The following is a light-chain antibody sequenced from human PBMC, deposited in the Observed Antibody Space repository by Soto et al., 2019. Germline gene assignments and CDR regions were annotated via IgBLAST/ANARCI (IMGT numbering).Light chain of an antibody. CDR1: SSDIGHYDY. CDR2: EVT. Sequence: QSALTQPASVSGSPGQSITISCTGTSSDIGHYDYVSWYQQHPGKAPKLMIYEVTIRPSGVSDRFSGSKSGNTASLTVSGLQAEDEADYYCSSYTGGNPSYVFGTGTKVTVL. J-gene: IGLJ1*01. V-gene: IGLV2-14*01. CDR3: SSYTGGNPSYV.